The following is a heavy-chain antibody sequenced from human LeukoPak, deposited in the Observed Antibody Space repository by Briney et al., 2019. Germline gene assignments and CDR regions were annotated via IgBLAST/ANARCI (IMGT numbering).Heavy chain of an antibody. Sequence: PSETLSLTCTVSGGSISSYYWSWIRQPAGKGLEWIGYIYYSGSTNYNPSLKSRVTISVDTSKNQFSLKLSSVTAADTAVYYCARDDGSGSDSMDVWGKGTTVTVSS. CDR2: IYYSGST. D-gene: IGHD3-10*01. CDR3: ARDDGSGSDSMDV. V-gene: IGHV4-59*01. CDR1: GGSISSYY. J-gene: IGHJ6*03.